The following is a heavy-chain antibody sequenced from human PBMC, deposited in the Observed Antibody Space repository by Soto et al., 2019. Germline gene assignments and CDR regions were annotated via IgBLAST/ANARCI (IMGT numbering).Heavy chain of an antibody. CDR1: GFTFSSYW. D-gene: IGHD6-19*01. J-gene: IGHJ5*02. CDR2: IKQDGSEK. V-gene: IGHV3-7*01. Sequence: PGGSLRLSCAASGFTFSSYWMSWVRQAPGKGLEWVANIKQDGSEKYYVDSVKGRFTISRDNAKNSLYLQMNSLRAEDTAVYYCARDLKSSGWYRKTTKKNWFDLWGQGTLVTVSS. CDR3: ARDLKSSGWYRKTTKKNWFDL.